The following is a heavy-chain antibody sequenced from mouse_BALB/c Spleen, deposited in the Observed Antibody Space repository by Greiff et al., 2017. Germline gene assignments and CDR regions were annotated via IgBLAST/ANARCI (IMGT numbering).Heavy chain of an antibody. CDR3: ARVENYRYDVDWYFDV. Sequence: EVMLVESGGGLVKPGGSLKLSCAASGFTFSSYAMSWVRQTPEKRLEWVATISSGGSYTYYPDSVKGRFTISRDNAKNTLYLQMSSLRSEDTAMDYCARVENYRYDVDWYFDVWGAGTTVTVSS. V-gene: IGHV5-9-1*01. CDR1: GFTFSSYA. J-gene: IGHJ1*01. D-gene: IGHD2-14*01. CDR2: ISSGGSYT.